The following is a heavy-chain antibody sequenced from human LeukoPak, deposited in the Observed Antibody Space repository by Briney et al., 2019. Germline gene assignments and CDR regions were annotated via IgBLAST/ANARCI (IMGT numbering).Heavy chain of an antibody. D-gene: IGHD4-17*01. Sequence: PTGGSLRLSCAASGFTFSSYSMNWVRQAPGKGLEWVSGISNSDGSTYYADSVKGRFTISRDNSKNTLYLQMNSLRAEDTAVYYCARTHYGDYFDYWGQGTLVTVSS. V-gene: IGHV3-23*01. CDR2: ISNSDGST. CDR3: ARTHYGDYFDY. CDR1: GFTFSSYS. J-gene: IGHJ4*02.